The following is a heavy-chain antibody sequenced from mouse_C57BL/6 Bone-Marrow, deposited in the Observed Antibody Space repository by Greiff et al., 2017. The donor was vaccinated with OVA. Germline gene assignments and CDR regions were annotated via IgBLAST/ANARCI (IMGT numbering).Heavy chain of an antibody. D-gene: IGHD1-1*01. CDR3: ARHTGYYYGSSPLAY. CDR1: GFTFSSYT. CDR2: ISGGGGNT. Sequence: EVKLVESGGGLVKPGGSLKLSCAASGFTFSSYTMSWVRQTPEKRLEWVATISGGGGNTYYPDSVKGRFTISRDNAKNTLYLQMSSLRSEDTALFYCARHTGYYYGSSPLAYWGQGTLVTVSA. J-gene: IGHJ3*01. V-gene: IGHV5-9*01.